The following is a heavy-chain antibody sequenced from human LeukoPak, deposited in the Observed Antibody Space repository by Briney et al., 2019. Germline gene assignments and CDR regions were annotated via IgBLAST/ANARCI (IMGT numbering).Heavy chain of an antibody. J-gene: IGHJ5*02. D-gene: IGHD6-13*01. V-gene: IGHV3-21*01. Sequence: GGSLRLSCAASGFTFSSYSMNWVRQAPGKGLEWVSSISSSSSYIYYADSVKGRFTISRDNAKNSLYLQMNSLRAEDTAVYYCARGFGGMAAAGTRWFDPWGQGTLVTVSS. CDR3: ARGFGGMAAAGTRWFDP. CDR1: GFTFSSYS. CDR2: ISSSSSYI.